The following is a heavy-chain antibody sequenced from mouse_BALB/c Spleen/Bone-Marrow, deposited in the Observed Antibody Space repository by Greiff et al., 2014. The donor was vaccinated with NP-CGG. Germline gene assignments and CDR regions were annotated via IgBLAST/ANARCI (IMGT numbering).Heavy chain of an antibody. CDR1: GHTFTDYW. Sequence: VQLQQSGAELVMPGASVKMSCKASGHTFTDYWMHWVKQRPGQGLERIGAIDTSDSYTSYNQKFKGKATLTVDESSSTAYMQLSSLTSEDSAVYYCARSDYRFDPLPYWGQGTLVTASA. CDR3: ARSDYRFDPLPY. V-gene: IGHV1-69*01. CDR2: IDTSDSYT. J-gene: IGHJ3*01. D-gene: IGHD2-14*01.